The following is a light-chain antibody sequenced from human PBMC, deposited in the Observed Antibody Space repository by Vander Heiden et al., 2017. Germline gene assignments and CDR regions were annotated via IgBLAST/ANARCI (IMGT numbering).Light chain of an antibody. CDR3: QQEDSTPYT. CDR2: WAS. Sequence: DSLTLSLGERATINCKSSQSVLYSSNNKNYLAWYQQKPGQPPKLLIYWASTRESGVPDRFSGSGSGTDFTLTISSLQAEDVAVYYCQQEDSTPYTFGQGTKMEIK. J-gene: IGKJ2*01. V-gene: IGKV4-1*01. CDR1: QSVLYSSNNKNY.